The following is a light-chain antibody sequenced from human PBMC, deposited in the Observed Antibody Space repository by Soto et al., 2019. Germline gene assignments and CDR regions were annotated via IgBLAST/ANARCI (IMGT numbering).Light chain of an antibody. CDR1: NIDVGAYKY. CDR3: STYTDKTYI. Sequence: QSVLTQPASVTGTPGQSITISCTTSNIDVGAYKYISSYRQHPGEAPKIIIYEVSNRPSGISNRFSGSKSGNTASLTISGLQTEDEAEYFCSTYTDKTYIFGSGTKVTVL. V-gene: IGLV2-14*01. J-gene: IGLJ1*01. CDR2: EVS.